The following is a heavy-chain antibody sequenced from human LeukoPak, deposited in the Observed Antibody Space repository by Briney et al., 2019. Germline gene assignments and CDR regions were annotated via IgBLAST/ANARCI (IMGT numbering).Heavy chain of an antibody. CDR1: GFTFDDYA. J-gene: IGHJ3*02. CDR3: AKDIRTGRYFGAFDI. V-gene: IGHV3-9*01. D-gene: IGHD6-19*01. Sequence: GGSLRLSCAASGFTFDDYAMDWVRQTPEKGLEWVSGISYNGGDVGYADSVKGRFTISRDNAKNSLYLQMNSLRPEDTALYYCAKDIRTGRYFGAFDIWGQGTMVTVSS. CDR2: ISYNGGDV.